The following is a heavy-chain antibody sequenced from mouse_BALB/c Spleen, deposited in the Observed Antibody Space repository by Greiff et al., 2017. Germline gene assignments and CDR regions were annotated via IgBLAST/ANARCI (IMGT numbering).Heavy chain of an antibody. CDR2: INPSTGYT. CDR3: AIYGYVAWFAY. Sequence: QVQLQQSGPQLVRPGASVKMSCKASGYTFTSYWMHWVKQRPGQGLEWIGYINPSTGYTEYNQKFKDKATLTADKSSSTAYMQLSSLTSEDSAVYYCAIYGYVAWFAYWGQGTLVTVSA. V-gene: IGHV1-4*01. J-gene: IGHJ3*01. CDR1: GYTFTSYW. D-gene: IGHD1-2*01.